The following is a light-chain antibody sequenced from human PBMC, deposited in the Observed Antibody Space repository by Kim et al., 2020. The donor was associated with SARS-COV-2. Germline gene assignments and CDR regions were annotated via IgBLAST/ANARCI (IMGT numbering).Light chain of an antibody. Sequence: QSALTQPASVSGSPGQSITISCNGTSRDIGGYNFVSWYRQEPGKAPKLMIYDVTKRPSGVSNRLSGSKSGTTASLTISGLQAEDEADYFCSSYKNNRSWVFGGGTKVTVL. V-gene: IGLV2-14*01. CDR3: SSYKNNRSWV. J-gene: IGLJ3*02. CDR1: SRDIGGYNF. CDR2: DVT.